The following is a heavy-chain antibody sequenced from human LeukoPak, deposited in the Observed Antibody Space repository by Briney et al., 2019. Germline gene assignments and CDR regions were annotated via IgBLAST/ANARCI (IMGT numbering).Heavy chain of an antibody. CDR1: GFTFSNAW. CDR3: TTVIGSVRGVTHFDY. D-gene: IGHD3-10*01. CDR2: IKSKTDGGTT. V-gene: IGHV3-15*01. Sequence: GGSLRLSCAASGFTFSNAWMSWVRQAPGKGLEWVGRIKSKTDGGTTDYAAPVKGRFTSSRDDSKNTLYLQMNSLKTENTAVYYCTTVIGSVRGVTHFDYWGQGTLVTVSS. J-gene: IGHJ4*02.